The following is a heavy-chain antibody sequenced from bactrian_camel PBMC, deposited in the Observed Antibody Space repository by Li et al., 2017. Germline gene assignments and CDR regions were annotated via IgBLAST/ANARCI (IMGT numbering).Heavy chain of an antibody. V-gene: IGHV3S53*01. Sequence: HVQLVESGGGSVQAGGSLRLSCTVSGTPFSKGYCMGWFRQTPGKEREGVAAIDTDGTTSYKYSVKGRFTISRDNAKNTVYLQMNSLKTEDTAVYHCATWWSVGFWGQGTQVTVS. D-gene: IGHD7*01. CDR1: GTPFSKGYC. J-gene: IGHJ6*01. CDR2: IDTDGTT. CDR3: ATWWSVGF.